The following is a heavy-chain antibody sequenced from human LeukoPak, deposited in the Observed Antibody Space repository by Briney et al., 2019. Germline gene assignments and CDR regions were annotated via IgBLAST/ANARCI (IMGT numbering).Heavy chain of an antibody. Sequence: PGGSLRLSCTASGFTFTNAWMSWVRQAPGKGLEWVGRIQRKTDGGTTDCAAPVKGRFTISRDDSKNTLYLQMTSLKTEDTAVYHCTTENIVATIGDFWGQGTLVTVSS. CDR2: IQRKTDGGTT. CDR1: GFTFTNAW. D-gene: IGHD5-12*01. V-gene: IGHV3-15*01. J-gene: IGHJ4*02. CDR3: TTENIVATIGDF.